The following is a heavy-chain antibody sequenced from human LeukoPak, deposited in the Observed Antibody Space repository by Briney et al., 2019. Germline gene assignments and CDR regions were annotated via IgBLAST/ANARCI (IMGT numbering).Heavy chain of an antibody. CDR1: GYTFTGYY. CDR3: ARGPVGYCSGGSCYDY. D-gene: IGHD2-15*01. CDR2: INPNSGGT. J-gene: IGHJ4*02. Sequence: ASVKVSCKASGYTFTGYYMHWVRQAPGQGLEWMGWINPNSGGTNYAQKFQGRVTMTRDTSIGTAYMELSRLRSDDTAVYYCARGPVGYCSGGSCYDYWGQGTLVTVSS. V-gene: IGHV1-2*02.